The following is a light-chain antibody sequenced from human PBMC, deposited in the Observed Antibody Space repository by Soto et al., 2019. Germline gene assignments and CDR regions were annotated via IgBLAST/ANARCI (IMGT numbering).Light chain of an antibody. Sequence: IQMTESISSLSASVGDRFNSTWQTSQDISNYLNWYQQKPGKAPKLLIYDASNLETGVPSRFSGSGSGTDFTFTISSLQPEDIATYYCQQYDKLPSLTFGGGTKLDIK. CDR1: QDISNY. CDR2: DAS. V-gene: IGKV1-33*01. CDR3: QQYDKLPSLT. J-gene: IGKJ4*01.